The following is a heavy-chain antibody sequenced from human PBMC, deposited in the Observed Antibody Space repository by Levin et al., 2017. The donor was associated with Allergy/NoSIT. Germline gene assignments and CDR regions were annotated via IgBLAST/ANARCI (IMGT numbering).Heavy chain of an antibody. CDR3: ARQSRPTQGYGSGSLIDY. CDR2: IYYSGST. D-gene: IGHD3-10*01. Sequence: SETLSLTCTVSGGSISSSSYYWGWIRQPPGTGLEWIGSIYYSGSTYYNPSLKSRVTISVDTSKNQFSLKLSSVTAADTAVYYCARQSRPTQGYGSGSLIDYWGQGTLVTVSS. CDR1: GGSISSSSYY. J-gene: IGHJ4*02. V-gene: IGHV4-39*01.